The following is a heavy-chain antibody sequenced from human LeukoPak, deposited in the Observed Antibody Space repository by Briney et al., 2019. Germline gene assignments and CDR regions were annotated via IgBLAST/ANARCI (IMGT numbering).Heavy chain of an antibody. CDR2: ASGSGGST. Sequence: GGSLRLSCAASGFTFSSYAMSWVRQAPGKGLEWVSSASGSGGSTYYADSVKGRFTISRDNSKNTLYLQMNSLRAEDTAVYYCTTDPIPMVRELGRFWGQGTLVTVSS. V-gene: IGHV3-23*01. CDR3: TTDPIPMVRELGRF. J-gene: IGHJ4*02. CDR1: GFTFSSYA. D-gene: IGHD3-10*01.